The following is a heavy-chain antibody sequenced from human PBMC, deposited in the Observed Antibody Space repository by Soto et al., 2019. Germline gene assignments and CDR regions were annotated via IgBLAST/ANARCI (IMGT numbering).Heavy chain of an antibody. CDR3: TTDQEDAWELAFDY. J-gene: IGHJ4*02. D-gene: IGHD1-26*01. Sequence: PGGSLRLSCAASGFTFSNAWMSWVRQAPGKGLEWVGRIKSKTDGGTTDYAAPVKGRFTISRDDSKNTLYLQMNSLKTEDTAVYYCTTDQEDAWELAFDYWGQGTLVTVSS. V-gene: IGHV3-15*01. CDR1: GFTFSNAW. CDR2: IKSKTDGGTT.